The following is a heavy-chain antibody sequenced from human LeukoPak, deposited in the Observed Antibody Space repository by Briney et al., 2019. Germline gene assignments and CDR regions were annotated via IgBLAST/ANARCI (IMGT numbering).Heavy chain of an antibody. CDR3: ARAPEREVAGSIEYYFDY. V-gene: IGHV4-39*07. Sequence: SETLSLTCTVSGGSISSSSYYWSWIRQPPGKGLEWIGSIYYSGSTYYNPSLKSRVTISVDTSKNQFSLKLSSVTAADTAVYYCARAPEREVAGSIEYYFDYWGQGTLVTVSS. CDR2: IYYSGST. J-gene: IGHJ4*02. CDR1: GGSISSSSYY. D-gene: IGHD6-19*01.